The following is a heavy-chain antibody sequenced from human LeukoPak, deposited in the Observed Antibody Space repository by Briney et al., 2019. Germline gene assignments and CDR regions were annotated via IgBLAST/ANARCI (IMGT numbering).Heavy chain of an antibody. D-gene: IGHD3-3*02. J-gene: IGHJ5*02. CDR1: GGSISSYY. Sequence: SETLSLTCTVSGGSISSYYWSWLRQPPGKGLEWIGYIYYSGSTNYNPSLKSRVTISVDTPKNQFSLKLSSVTAADTAVYYCARVPAGIFGVGMGFDPWGQGTLVTVSS. CDR3: ARVPAGIFGVGMGFDP. V-gene: IGHV4-59*01. CDR2: IYYSGST.